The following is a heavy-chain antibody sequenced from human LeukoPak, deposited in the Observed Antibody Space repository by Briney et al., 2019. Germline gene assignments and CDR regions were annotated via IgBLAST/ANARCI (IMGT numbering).Heavy chain of an antibody. Sequence: GGSLRLSRAASGFTFSSYGMHWVRQAPGKGLEWVAVISYDGSNKYYADSVKGRFTISRDNSKNTLYLQMNSLRAEDTAVYYCVRGWDHFDFDSWGQGTLVTVS. D-gene: IGHD3-9*01. CDR3: VRGWDHFDFDS. J-gene: IGHJ5*01. CDR2: ISYDGSNK. CDR1: GFTFSSYG. V-gene: IGHV3-30*03.